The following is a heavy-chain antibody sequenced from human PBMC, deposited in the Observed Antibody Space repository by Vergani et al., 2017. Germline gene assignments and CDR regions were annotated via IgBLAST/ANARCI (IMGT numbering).Heavy chain of an antibody. Sequence: EVQLVESGGGLVKPGGSLRLSCAASGFTFSDFSMSWVRQAPGKGLEWVAFIGSSGPYINYADSVKGRFIISGDNTNNSLFLQLRSLRAEDAAVYYGASDCTSGGCPDNYGMDVWGQGATVTVSS. D-gene: IGHD2-8*01. CDR3: ASDCTSGGCPDNYGMDV. J-gene: IGHJ6*02. V-gene: IGHV3-21*06. CDR1: GFTFSDFS. CDR2: IGSSGPYI.